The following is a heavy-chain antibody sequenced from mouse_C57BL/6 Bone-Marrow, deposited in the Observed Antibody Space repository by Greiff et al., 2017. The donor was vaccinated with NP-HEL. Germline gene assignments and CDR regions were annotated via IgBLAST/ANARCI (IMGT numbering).Heavy chain of an antibody. CDR3: ARELTGYLDY. CDR1: GYSITSGYY. V-gene: IGHV3-6*01. J-gene: IGHJ2*01. CDR2: ISYDGSN. Sequence: EVKLVESGPGLVKPSQSLSLTCSVTGYSITSGYYWNWIRQFPGNKLEWMGYISYDGSNNYNPSLKNRISITRDTSKNQFFLKLNSVTTEDTATYYCARELTGYLDYWGQGTTLTVSS. D-gene: IGHD4-1*01.